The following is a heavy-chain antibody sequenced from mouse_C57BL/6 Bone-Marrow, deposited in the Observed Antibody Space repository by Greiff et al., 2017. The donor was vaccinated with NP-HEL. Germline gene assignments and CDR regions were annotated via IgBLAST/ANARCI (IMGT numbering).Heavy chain of an antibody. CDR2: ISSGSSTI. CDR1: GFTFSDYG. V-gene: IGHV5-17*01. CDR3: ARENGSSENAMDY. D-gene: IGHD1-1*01. Sequence: EVHLVESGGGLVKPGGSLKLSCAASGFTFSDYGMHWVRQAPEKGLEWVAYISSGSSTIYYADTVKGRFTISRDNAKNTLFLQMTSLRSEDTAMYYCARENGSSENAMDYWGQGTSVTVSS. J-gene: IGHJ4*01.